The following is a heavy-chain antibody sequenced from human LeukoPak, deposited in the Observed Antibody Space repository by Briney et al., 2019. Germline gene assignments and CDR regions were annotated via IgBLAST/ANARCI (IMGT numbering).Heavy chain of an antibody. CDR1: GFTFSSYG. Sequence: GGSLRLSCGASGFTFSSYGMSWVRQAPGKGLEWVSAISGSGGSTYYADSVKGRFTISRDNSKNTLYLQMNSLRAEDTAVYYCARDGVMYYYGSGSYSSYFDYWGQGTLVTVSS. J-gene: IGHJ4*02. CDR2: ISGSGGST. V-gene: IGHV3-23*01. CDR3: ARDGVMYYYGSGSYSSYFDY. D-gene: IGHD3-10*01.